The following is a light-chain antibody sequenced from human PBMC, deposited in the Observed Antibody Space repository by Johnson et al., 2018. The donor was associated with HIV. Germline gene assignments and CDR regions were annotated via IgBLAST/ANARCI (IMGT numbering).Light chain of an antibody. CDR1: SSNIGNNY. Sequence: QSVLMQPPSVSAAPGQKVTISCSGSSSNIGNNYVSWYQQLPGTAPKLLIYDNNKRPSGIPDRFSGSKSGTSATLGITGLKTGDEADYYCGTWDSSLSAGVFGTGTKVTVL. CDR3: GTWDSSLSAGV. CDR2: DNN. V-gene: IGLV1-51*01. J-gene: IGLJ1*01.